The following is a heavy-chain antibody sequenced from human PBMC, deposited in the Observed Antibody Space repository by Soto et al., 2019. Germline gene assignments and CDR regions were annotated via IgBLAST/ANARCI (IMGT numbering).Heavy chain of an antibody. CDR2: INHSGST. Sequence: SETLSLTCAVYGGSFSGYYWSWIRQPPGKGLEWIGEINHSGSTNYNPSLKSRVTISVDTSKNQFSLKLSSVTAADTAVYYCARGPTNIVVVPAAINWFDPWGQGTLVTVSS. V-gene: IGHV4-34*01. CDR3: ARGPTNIVVVPAAINWFDP. D-gene: IGHD2-2*01. CDR1: GGSFSGYY. J-gene: IGHJ5*02.